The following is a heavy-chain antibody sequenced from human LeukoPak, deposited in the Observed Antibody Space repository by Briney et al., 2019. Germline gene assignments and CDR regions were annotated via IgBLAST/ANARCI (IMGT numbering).Heavy chain of an antibody. V-gene: IGHV1-2*02. CDR2: INPNDGDT. CDR1: GYTFTDYY. J-gene: IGHJ4*02. D-gene: IGHD2-2*01. Sequence: ASVKVSCKASGYTFTDYYMHWVRQAPGQGFEWMGWINPNDGDTNYAQKFQGRVTMTRDTSISTAHMEVSRLRSDDPAVYYCARANFLYCSSSTCLFDYWGQGTLVTVSS. CDR3: ARANFLYCSSSTCLFDY.